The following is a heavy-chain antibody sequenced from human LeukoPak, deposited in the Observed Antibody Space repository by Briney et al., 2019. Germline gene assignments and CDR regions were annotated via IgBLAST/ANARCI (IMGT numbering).Heavy chain of an antibody. Sequence: PSETLSLTCTVSGGSISSYYWSWIRQPAGKGLVWIGRIYSSGSTNYNPSLKSGVNMSVDTSKNQFSLKLTSVTAADTAVYYCARGVYGSGDYWGQGTLVTVSS. J-gene: IGHJ4*02. CDR3: ARGVYGSGDY. CDR1: GGSISSYY. D-gene: IGHD3-10*01. CDR2: IYSSGST. V-gene: IGHV4-4*07.